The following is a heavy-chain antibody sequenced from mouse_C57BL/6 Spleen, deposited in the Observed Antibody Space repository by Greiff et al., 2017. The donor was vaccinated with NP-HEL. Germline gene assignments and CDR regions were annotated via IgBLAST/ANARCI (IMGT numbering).Heavy chain of an antibody. Sequence: VQLQQPGAELVRPGSSVKLSCKASGYTFTSYWMHWVKQRPIQGLEWIGNIDPSDSETHYNQKFKDKATLTVDKSSSTAYMQLSSLTSEDSAVYYCATYYSNYGYWYVDVWGTGTTVTVSS. CDR3: ATYYSNYGYWYVDV. CDR1: GYTFTSYW. D-gene: IGHD2-5*01. V-gene: IGHV1-52*01. CDR2: IDPSDSET. J-gene: IGHJ1*03.